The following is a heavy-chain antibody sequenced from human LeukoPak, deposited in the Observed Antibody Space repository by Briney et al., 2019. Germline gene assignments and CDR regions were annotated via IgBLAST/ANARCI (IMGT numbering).Heavy chain of an antibody. CDR1: GYTLTELS. CDR2: FDPEDGET. J-gene: IGHJ6*03. Sequence: ASVKVSCKVSGYTLTELSMHWVRQAPGKGLEWMGGFDPEDGETIYAQKFQGRVTMTEDTSTDTAYMELSSLRSEDTAVYYCATGVAANPLNYYYYYYMDVWGKGTTVTVSS. D-gene: IGHD2-15*01. CDR3: ATGVAANPLNYYYYYYMDV. V-gene: IGHV1-24*01.